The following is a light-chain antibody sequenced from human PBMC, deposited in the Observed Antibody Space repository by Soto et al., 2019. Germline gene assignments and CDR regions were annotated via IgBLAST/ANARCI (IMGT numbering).Light chain of an antibody. V-gene: IGLV3-27*01. J-gene: IGLJ2*01. CDR2: KDS. CDR3: YSVADNNVI. CDR1: VLAKKY. Sequence: SCELTQPSSVSVSPGQTARITCSGDVLAKKYARWFQQKPGQAPVVVIYKDSERPSGIPERFSGSSSGTTVTLTISGAQVEDEADYYCYSVADNNVIFGGGTKLTVL.